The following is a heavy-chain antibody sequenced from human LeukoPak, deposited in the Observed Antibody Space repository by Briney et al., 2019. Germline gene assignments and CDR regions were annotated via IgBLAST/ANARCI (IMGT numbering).Heavy chain of an antibody. CDR2: ISAYNGNT. V-gene: IGHV1-18*01. D-gene: IGHD2-2*01. J-gene: IGHJ5*02. CDR3: ATSYCSSTNCYSISPLGFDP. Sequence: ASVKVSCKASGYTFTSYGISWVRQAPGQGLEWMGWISAYNGNTKYAQKLQGRVTMTTDTSTSTAHMELRSLKSDDTAVYYCATSYCSSTNCYSISPLGFDPWGQGTLVTVSS. CDR1: GYTFTSYG.